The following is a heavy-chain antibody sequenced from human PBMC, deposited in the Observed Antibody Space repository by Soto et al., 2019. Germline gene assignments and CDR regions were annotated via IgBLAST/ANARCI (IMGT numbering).Heavy chain of an antibody. Sequence: SETLSLTCAVSGGSISSGGYSWSWIRQPPGKGLEWIGYIYHSGSTYYNPSLKSRVTISVDRSKNQFSLKLNSVTAADTAVYFCARSGFCGGDNGYPAGYADNLCQGALVTVS. V-gene: IGHV4-30-2*01. CDR1: GGSISSGGYS. CDR2: IYHSGST. D-gene: IGHD2-21*01. J-gene: IGHJ4*02. CDR3: ARSGFCGGDNGYPAGYADN.